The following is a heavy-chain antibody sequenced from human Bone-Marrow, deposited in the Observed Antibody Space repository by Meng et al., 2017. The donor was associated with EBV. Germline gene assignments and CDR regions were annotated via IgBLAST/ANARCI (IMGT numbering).Heavy chain of an antibody. Sequence: QVQLLQSGSALQKPGASVKLSCKASGYTFTSYAMNWVRQAPGQGLEWMGWINTKTGKPTYAPGFTGRFVFSLDTSDSTTYLQISSLKTEDSAVYYCARDGGRRLDYWGQGTLVTVSS. D-gene: IGHD3-16*01. J-gene: IGHJ4*02. CDR3: ARDGGRRLDY. V-gene: IGHV7-4-1*02. CDR2: INTKTGKP. CDR1: GYTFTSYA.